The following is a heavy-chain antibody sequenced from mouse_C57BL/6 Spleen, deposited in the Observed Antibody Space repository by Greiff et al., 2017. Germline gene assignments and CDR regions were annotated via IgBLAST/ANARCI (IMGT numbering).Heavy chain of an antibody. CDR2: INYDGSST. J-gene: IGHJ4*01. D-gene: IGHD2-4*01. Sequence: EVKLMESEGGLVQPGSSMKLSCTASGFTFSDYYMAWVRQVPEKGLEWVANINYDGSSTYYLDSLKSRFIISRDNAKNILYLQMSSLKSEDTATYYCARVGDYNYYAMDYWGQGTSVTVSS. CDR3: ARVGDYNYYAMDY. V-gene: IGHV5-16*01. CDR1: GFTFSDYY.